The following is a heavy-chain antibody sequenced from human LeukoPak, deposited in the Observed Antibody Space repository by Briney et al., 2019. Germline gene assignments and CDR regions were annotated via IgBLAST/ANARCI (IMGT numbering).Heavy chain of an antibody. CDR1: GFTFSSYA. D-gene: IGHD3-3*01. CDR3: AKRSRFLEWFDYYYYGMDV. J-gene: IGHJ6*02. V-gene: IGHV3-23*01. Sequence: GGSLRLSCAASGFTFSSYAMSWVRQAPGKGLEWVSAISGSGGSTYYADSVKGRLTISRDNSKNTLYLQMNSLRAEDTAVYYCAKRSRFLEWFDYYYYGMDVWGQGTTVTVSS. CDR2: ISGSGGST.